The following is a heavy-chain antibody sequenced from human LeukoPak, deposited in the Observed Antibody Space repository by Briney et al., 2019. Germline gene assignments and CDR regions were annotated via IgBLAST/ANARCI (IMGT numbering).Heavy chain of an antibody. CDR3: AAPQRTDFYCFDF. J-gene: IGHJ4*02. D-gene: IGHD2-2*01. CDR2: IIPFPDIA. V-gene: IGHV1-69*04. Sequence: ASVKVSCKASGGTFSNSAISWVRQAPGQGLEWMGRIIPFPDIADYAQKFQGRVTISADRSTSTAYMELSSLKSGDAAVYYCAAPQRTDFYCFDFWGQGTLVTVSS. CDR1: GGTFSNSA.